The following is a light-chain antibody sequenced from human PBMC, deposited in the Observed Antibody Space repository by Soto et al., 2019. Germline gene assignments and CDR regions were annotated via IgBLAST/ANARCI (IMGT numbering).Light chain of an antibody. J-gene: IGLJ2*01. Sequence: QSALTQPASVSGSPGQSITISCTGTSSDVGGYNYVSWYQQHPGKAPKLMIYEVSNRPSEVSNRFSGSKSGNTASLTISGLQAEDEGNYYGSSYTRGSPLVVFGGGTKLTVL. CDR3: SSYTRGSPLVV. CDR1: SSDVGGYNY. V-gene: IGLV2-14*01. CDR2: EVS.